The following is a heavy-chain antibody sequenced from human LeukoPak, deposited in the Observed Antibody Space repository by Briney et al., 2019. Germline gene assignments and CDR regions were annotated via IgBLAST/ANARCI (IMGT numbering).Heavy chain of an antibody. V-gene: IGHV3-7*03. D-gene: IGHD3-10*01. CDR3: AREKYSGSLSPGY. J-gene: IGHJ4*02. CDR2: IKQDGSEK. CDR1: GFTFSSYW. Sequence: QPGGSLRLSCAASGFTFSSYWMSWVRQAPGKGREGVANIKQDGSEKYYVDSVKGRFTISRDNAKNSLYLQMNSLRAEDTAVYYCAREKYSGSLSPGYWGQGTLVTVSS.